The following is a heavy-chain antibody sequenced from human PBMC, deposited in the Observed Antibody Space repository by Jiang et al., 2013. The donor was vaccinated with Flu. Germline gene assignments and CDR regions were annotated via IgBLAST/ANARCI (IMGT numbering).Heavy chain of an antibody. CDR1: GYTFVDYG. D-gene: IGHD1-26*01. CDR3: ARDGVGATGAY. CDR2: ISAYNGNT. J-gene: IGHJ4*02. Sequence: SGAEVKKPGASVKVSCKASGYTFVDYGMTWVRQAPGQGLEWMGWISAYNGNTGYAQKFQGRVTMTTDTSTSTAYMELRSLRSDDSAIYYCARDGVGATGAYWGQGTQVIVSS. V-gene: IGHV1-18*01.